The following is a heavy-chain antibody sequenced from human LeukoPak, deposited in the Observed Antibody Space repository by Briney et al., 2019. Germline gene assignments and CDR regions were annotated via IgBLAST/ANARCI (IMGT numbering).Heavy chain of an antibody. CDR1: GSIISRDS. V-gene: IGHV3-48*01. CDR2: ISHDSGVI. Sequence: GGSLRLSCAASGSIISRDSMNWVRQAPGKGLEWISYISHDSGVIYYADSVRGRFTISRDNAKNSLYLQMHSLRAEDTAVYYCVRDNPRCCGVVPANIDDYWGQGTLVTVSS. J-gene: IGHJ4*02. CDR3: VRDNPRCCGVVPANIDDY. D-gene: IGHD2-15*01.